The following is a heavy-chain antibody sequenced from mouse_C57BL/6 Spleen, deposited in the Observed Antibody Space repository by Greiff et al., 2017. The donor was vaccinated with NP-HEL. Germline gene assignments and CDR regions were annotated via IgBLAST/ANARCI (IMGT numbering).Heavy chain of an antibody. CDR3: ARNDGNAMDY. CDR1: GYTFTSYG. Sequence: QVHVKQSGAELARPGASVKLSCKASGYTFTSYGISWVKQRTGQGLEWIGEIYPRSGNTYYNEKFKGKATLTADKSSSTAYMELRSLTSEDSAVYFCARNDGNAMDYWGQGTSVTVSS. J-gene: IGHJ4*01. V-gene: IGHV1-81*01. CDR2: IYPRSGNT. D-gene: IGHD2-3*01.